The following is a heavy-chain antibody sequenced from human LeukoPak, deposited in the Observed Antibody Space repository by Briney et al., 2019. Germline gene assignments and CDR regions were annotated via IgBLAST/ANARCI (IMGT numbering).Heavy chain of an antibody. D-gene: IGHD5-18*01. Sequence: SETLSLTCTVSGGSISSNNWSWIRQSPGKGLEWIGYIYDSGSTNYNPSLKSRVTISVDTSKNQFSLKLSSVTAADTAVYYCARARGVQLWSNNFDYWGQGTLVIVSS. V-gene: IGHV4-59*01. J-gene: IGHJ4*02. CDR1: GGSISSNN. CDR2: IYDSGST. CDR3: ARARGVQLWSNNFDY.